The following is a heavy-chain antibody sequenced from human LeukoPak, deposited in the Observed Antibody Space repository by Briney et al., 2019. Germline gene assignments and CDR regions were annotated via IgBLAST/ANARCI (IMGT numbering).Heavy chain of an antibody. D-gene: IGHD1-26*01. CDR2: IYHSGST. J-gene: IGHJ4*02. CDR3: ASLPEGATRPFDY. CDR1: GYSISSGYY. V-gene: IGHV4-38-2*02. Sequence: SETLSLTCTVSGYSISSGYYWGWIRQPPGKGLEWIGSIYHSGSTYYNPSLKSRVTISVDTSKNQFSLKLSSVTAADTAVYYCASLPEGATRPFDYWGQGTLVTVSS.